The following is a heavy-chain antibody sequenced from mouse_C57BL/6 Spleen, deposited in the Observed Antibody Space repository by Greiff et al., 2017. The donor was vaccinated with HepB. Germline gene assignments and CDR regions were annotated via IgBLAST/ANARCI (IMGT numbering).Heavy chain of an antibody. CDR3: TRSGLQLGREFAY. D-gene: IGHD4-1*02. J-gene: IGHJ3*01. CDR1: GYTFTSYW. V-gene: IGHV1-5*01. CDR2: IYPGNSDT. Sequence: EVKLVESGTVLARPGASVKMSCKTSGYTFTSYWMHWVKQRPGQGLEWIGAIYPGNSDTSYNQKFKGKAKLTAVTSASTAYMELSSLTNEDSAVYYCTRSGLQLGREFAYWGQGTLVTVSA.